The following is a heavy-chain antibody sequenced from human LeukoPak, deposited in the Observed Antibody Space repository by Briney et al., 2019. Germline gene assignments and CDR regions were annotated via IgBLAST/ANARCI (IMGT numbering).Heavy chain of an antibody. CDR3: ARTTMVRGVITDY. CDR2: INHSGST. V-gene: IGHV4-39*07. Sequence: MSSETLSLTCTVSGGSISSSSYYWSWIRQPPGKGLEWIGEINHSGSTNYNPSLKSRVTISVDTSKNQFSLKLSSVTAADTAVYYCARTTMVRGVITDYWGQGTLVTVSS. J-gene: IGHJ4*02. CDR1: GGSISSSSYY. D-gene: IGHD3-10*01.